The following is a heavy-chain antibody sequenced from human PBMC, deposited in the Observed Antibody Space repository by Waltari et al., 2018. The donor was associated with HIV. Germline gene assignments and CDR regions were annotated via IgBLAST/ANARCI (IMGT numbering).Heavy chain of an antibody. CDR2: AIPMFGTA. CDR1: GGAFVSHS. J-gene: IGHJ5*01. Sequence: QVHLVQSGAEVKKPGSSVKVSCKASGGAFVSHSFNWVRQAPGQGLEWMERAIPMFGTANYARKFQGRVTMTADKSTTTAYMERNGLRIDDTAVYYCASARETMGVDFDSWGQGTLVTVS. D-gene: IGHD3-3*01. CDR3: ASARETMGVDFDS. V-gene: IGHV1-69*08.